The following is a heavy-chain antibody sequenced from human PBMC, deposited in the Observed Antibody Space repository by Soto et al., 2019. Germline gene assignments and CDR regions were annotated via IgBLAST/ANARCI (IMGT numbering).Heavy chain of an antibody. D-gene: IGHD6-13*01. CDR1: GFTFSNFA. V-gene: IGHV3-30*04. Sequence: VQLVESGGGVVQPGGSLRLSCAASGFTFSNFAMHWVRQAPGKGLEWVAATSFDGKNKDYGDSVRGRFTISRDNSKKTLFLQMNSLRPEDTAVYYCARERAIAATGIFYSWGQGTLVTVSS. CDR3: ARERAIAATGIFYS. J-gene: IGHJ5*01. CDR2: TSFDGKNK.